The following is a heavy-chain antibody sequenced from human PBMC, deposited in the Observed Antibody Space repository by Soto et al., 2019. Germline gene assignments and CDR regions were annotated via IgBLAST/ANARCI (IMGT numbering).Heavy chain of an antibody. Sequence: QVQLVQSGAEVKKPGSSVKVSCKASGGTFSSYAISWVRQAPGQGLEWMRGIIPIFGTANYAQKFQGRVTITADESTSTAYMELSSLRSEDTAVYYCARDRSYYGSGSHYYFDYWGQGTLVTVSS. D-gene: IGHD3-10*01. CDR1: GGTFSSYA. CDR3: ARDRSYYGSGSHYYFDY. J-gene: IGHJ4*02. V-gene: IGHV1-69*01. CDR2: IIPIFGTA.